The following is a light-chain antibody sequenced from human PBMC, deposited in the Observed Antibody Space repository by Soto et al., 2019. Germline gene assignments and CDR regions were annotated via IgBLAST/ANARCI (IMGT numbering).Light chain of an antibody. CDR3: QQYDNPLIT. J-gene: IGKJ3*01. CDR2: DAS. V-gene: IGKV1-33*01. Sequence: DIQMTQSPSSLSASVGDRVTITCQASQDISNYLTWYQQKPGKAPKLLIYDASNLETGVPSRCSGSGSGTDFTFTISSLQPEDIATYYCQQYDNPLITVGPGTKVDIK. CDR1: QDISNY.